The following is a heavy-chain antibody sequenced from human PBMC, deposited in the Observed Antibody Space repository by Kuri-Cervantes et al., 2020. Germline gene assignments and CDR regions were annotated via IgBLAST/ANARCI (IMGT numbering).Heavy chain of an antibody. J-gene: IGHJ4*02. V-gene: IGHV4-34*01. Sequence: SETLSLTCGVYGASFSSFYWSWIRQPPGKGLEWIGEINHSGNTFYNPSLKSRVTISVDTSNNQFSLKLSSVTAADTAVYYCARVADGYYNGYYFDFWGQGTLVTVSS. CDR3: ARVADGYYNGYYFDF. CDR1: GASFSSFY. CDR2: INHSGNT. D-gene: IGHD5-24*01.